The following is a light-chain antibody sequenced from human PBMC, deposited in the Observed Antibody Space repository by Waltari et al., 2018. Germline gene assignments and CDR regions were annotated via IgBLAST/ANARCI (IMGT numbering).Light chain of an antibody. V-gene: IGLV1-44*01. J-gene: IGLJ2*01. CDR3: AAWDGSLNGPI. Sequence: QSVLTQPPSASGAPGQRVTISCSGSTSNIGRHLVSWYQHPPGTAPHLLIYSNYLRPSGVPDRFSGSKSGTSASLAISGLQSEDEADYYCAAWDGSLNGPIFGGGTKLTVL. CDR2: SNY. CDR1: TSNIGRHL.